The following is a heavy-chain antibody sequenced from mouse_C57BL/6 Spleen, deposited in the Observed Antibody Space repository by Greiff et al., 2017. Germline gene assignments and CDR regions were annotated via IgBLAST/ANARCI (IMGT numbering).Heavy chain of an antibody. J-gene: IGHJ3*01. CDR1: GYTFTSYW. CDR3: ASGGTTVVAPAY. V-gene: IGHV1-69*01. D-gene: IGHD1-1*01. Sequence: VQLQQPGAELVMPGASVKLSCKASGYTFTSYWMHWVKQRPGQGLEWIGEIDPSDSYTNYNQKFKGKSTLTVDKSSSTAYMQLSSLTSEDSAVYYCASGGTTVVAPAYWGQGTLVTVSA. CDR2: IDPSDSYT.